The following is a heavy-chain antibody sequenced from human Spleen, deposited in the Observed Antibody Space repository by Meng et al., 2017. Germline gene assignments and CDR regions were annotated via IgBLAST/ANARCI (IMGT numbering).Heavy chain of an antibody. CDR3: AMGGSADY. J-gene: IGHJ4*02. V-gene: IGHV3-73*01. Sequence: GESLKISCAVSGVSFSDSDIHWVRQASGKGLEWVGRIGTKPKSYAAAYAASVRGRFTISRDDSKNTAYLQMNSLKTEDTAVYYCAMGGSADYWGQGTLVTVSS. CDR2: IGTKPKSYAA. CDR1: GVSFSDSD. D-gene: IGHD2-15*01.